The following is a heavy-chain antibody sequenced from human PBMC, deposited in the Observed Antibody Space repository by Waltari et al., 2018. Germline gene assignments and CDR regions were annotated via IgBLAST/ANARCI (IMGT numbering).Heavy chain of an antibody. CDR3: AKADFGNPYWFFDL. J-gene: IGHJ2*01. CDR2: ITADGRSR. CDR1: GFMFSIYP. Sequence: EGQLLESGGGLVQTGGSLRLSCAASGFMFSIYPLTWVRQAQGKGREWVSTITADGRSRNYAASVKGRFTISRDNSRNTLDLQMNTLRAEDTAVYFCAKADFGNPYWFFDLWGRGTLLSVSS. V-gene: IGHV3-23*01. D-gene: IGHD2-21*01.